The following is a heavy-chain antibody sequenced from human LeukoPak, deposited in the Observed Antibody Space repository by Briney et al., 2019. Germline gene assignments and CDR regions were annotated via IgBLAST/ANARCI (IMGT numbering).Heavy chain of an antibody. Sequence: GGSLRLSCAASGFTFSSYAMSWVRQAPGKGLEWVSAISGSGGSTYYADSVKGRFTISIDNSKNTLYLQMNSLRAEDTAVYYCARPAMVRGVIHIGWFDPWGQGTLVTVSS. D-gene: IGHD3-10*01. CDR2: ISGSGGST. J-gene: IGHJ5*02. V-gene: IGHV3-23*01. CDR1: GFTFSSYA. CDR3: ARPAMVRGVIHIGWFDP.